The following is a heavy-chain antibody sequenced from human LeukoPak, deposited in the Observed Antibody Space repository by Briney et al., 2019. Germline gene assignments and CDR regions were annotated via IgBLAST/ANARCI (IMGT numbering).Heavy chain of an antibody. V-gene: IGHV3-48*03. Sequence: PGGSLTLSCAASGFTFSSYEMNWVRQAPGKGLEWVSYISSSGSNIYYADSVKGRFTISRDNAKNSLYLKMNSVRAEDTAVYYCAELGITMIGGVWGKGTTVTISS. CDR2: ISSSGSNI. J-gene: IGHJ6*04. CDR3: AELGITMIGGV. D-gene: IGHD3-10*02. CDR1: GFTFSSYE.